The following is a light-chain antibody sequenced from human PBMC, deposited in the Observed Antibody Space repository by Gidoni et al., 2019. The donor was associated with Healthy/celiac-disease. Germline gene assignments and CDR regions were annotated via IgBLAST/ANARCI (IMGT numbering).Light chain of an antibody. CDR2: DAS. J-gene: IGKJ5*01. CDR3: QQRSNWPPIT. CDR1: QSVSSY. Sequence: EIVLTQSPATLSLSPGERATLSCRARQSVSSYLAWYQQKPGQAPRLLIYDASNSATGIPARFSGSGSGTDFTLTISSREPEDFAVYYCQQRSNWPPITFGQGTRLEIK. V-gene: IGKV3-11*01.